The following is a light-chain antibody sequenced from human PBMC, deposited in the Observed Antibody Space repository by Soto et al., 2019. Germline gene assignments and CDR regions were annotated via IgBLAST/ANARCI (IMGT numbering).Light chain of an antibody. CDR2: DAS. CDR1: QSVNTRH. V-gene: IGKV3-20*01. Sequence: ESVLTQSPGTLSLSPGERATLSCRASQSVNTRHLAWYQQKPGQAPRLLISDASSRATGIPDRFSGSGSGTDFTLTISRLEPEDFAVYYCQQYGSSPPNTFGQGTRLEIK. J-gene: IGKJ5*01. CDR3: QQYGSSPPNT.